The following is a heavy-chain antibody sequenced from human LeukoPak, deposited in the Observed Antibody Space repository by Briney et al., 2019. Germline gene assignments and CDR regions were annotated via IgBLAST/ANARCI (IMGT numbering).Heavy chain of an antibody. CDR3: ARDPVSYYYYYYYMDV. CDR1: GFTFSSYA. J-gene: IGHJ6*03. V-gene: IGHV3-30-3*01. Sequence: QAGGSLRLSCAASGFTFSSYAMHWVRQAPGKGLEWVAVISYDGSNKYYADSVKGRFTISRDNSKNTLYLQMNSLRAEDTAVYYCARDPVSYYYYYYYMDVWGKGTTVTVSS. CDR2: ISYDGSNK.